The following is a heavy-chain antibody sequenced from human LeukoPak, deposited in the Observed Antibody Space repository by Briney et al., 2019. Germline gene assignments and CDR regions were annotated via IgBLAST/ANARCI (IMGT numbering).Heavy chain of an antibody. Sequence: PGGSLRLSCAASGFTFSRSNMHLVRQAPGKGLEWVSFISGTSTAIYYADSVKGRFTISRDIARKSLYLQMNSLRDEDTAVYYCARGGVRSYSDAFDISGQGTVVTVSS. D-gene: IGHD2-15*01. V-gene: IGHV3-48*02. CDR2: ISGTSTAI. CDR1: GFTFSRSN. J-gene: IGHJ3*02. CDR3: ARGGVRSYSDAFDI.